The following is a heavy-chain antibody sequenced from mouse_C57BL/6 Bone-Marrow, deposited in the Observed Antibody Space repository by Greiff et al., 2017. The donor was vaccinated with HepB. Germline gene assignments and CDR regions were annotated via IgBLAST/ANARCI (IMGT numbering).Heavy chain of an antibody. CDR2: ISNGGGST. D-gene: IGHD1-1*01. CDR3: ARHYYYGSSWSYWYFDV. J-gene: IGHJ1*03. V-gene: IGHV5-12*01. Sequence: EVKVVESGGGLVQPGGSLKLSCAASGFTFSDYYMYWVRQTPEKRLEWVAYISNGGGSTYYPDTVKGRFTISRDNAKNTLYLQMSRLKSEDTAMYYCARHYYYGSSWSYWYFDVWGTGTTVTVSS. CDR1: GFTFSDYY.